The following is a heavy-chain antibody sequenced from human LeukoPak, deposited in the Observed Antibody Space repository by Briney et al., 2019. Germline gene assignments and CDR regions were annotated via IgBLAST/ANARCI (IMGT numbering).Heavy chain of an antibody. V-gene: IGHV1-45*02. CDR3: ARSFTMIDDAFDI. Sequence: GASVTVSCKASGYTFTYRYLHWVRQAPGQALEWMGWITPFNGNTNYAQKFQDRVTITRDRSMSTAYMELSSLRSEDTAMYYCARSFTMIDDAFDIWGQGTMVTVSS. J-gene: IGHJ3*02. D-gene: IGHD3-22*01. CDR2: ITPFNGNT. CDR1: GYTFTYRY.